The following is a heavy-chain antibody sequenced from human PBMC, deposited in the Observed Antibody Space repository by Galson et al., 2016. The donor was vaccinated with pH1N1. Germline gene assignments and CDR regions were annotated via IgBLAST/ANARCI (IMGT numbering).Heavy chain of an antibody. CDR2: INAGNGIP. CDR1: GDTFTSYA. V-gene: IGHV1-3*01. Sequence: SVKVSCKASGDTFTSYAMHWVRQAPGQRLEWMGWINAGNGIPKYSQRFQGRVTITRDTSASTAYMELSSLRSEDTAVYYCASSYYYDSSGYTHWGQGTLVTVSS. D-gene: IGHD3-22*01. CDR3: ASSYYYDSSGYTH. J-gene: IGHJ4*02.